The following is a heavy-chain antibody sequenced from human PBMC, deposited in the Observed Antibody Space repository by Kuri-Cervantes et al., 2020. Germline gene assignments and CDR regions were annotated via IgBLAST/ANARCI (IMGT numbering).Heavy chain of an antibody. J-gene: IGHJ6*03. D-gene: IGHD2-15*01. CDR2: IWYDGSNK. V-gene: IGHV3-33*08. CDR3: ARVGCSGGSCYMEFYYMDV. Sequence: GESLKISCAASGFSFSYYGMHWVRQAPGKGLEWVAVIWYDGSNKYYVDSVKGRFTISRHNSRNTLYLQMNSLRAEDTAVYYCARVGCSGGSCYMEFYYMDVWGKGTTVTVSS. CDR1: GFSFSYYG.